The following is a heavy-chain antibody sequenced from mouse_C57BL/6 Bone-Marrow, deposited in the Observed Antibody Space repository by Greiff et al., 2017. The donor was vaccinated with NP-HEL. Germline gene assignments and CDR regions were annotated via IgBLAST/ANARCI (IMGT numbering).Heavy chain of an antibody. Sequence: QVQLQQSGAELVKPGASVKLSCKASGYTFTSYWMRWVKQRPGQGLEWIGEIDPSDSYTNYNQKFKGKATLTVDTSSSTAYMQLSSLTSEDSAVYYCARLCYWYFDVWGTGTTVTVSA. CDR1: GYTFTSYW. J-gene: IGHJ1*03. V-gene: IGHV1-50*01. CDR3: ARLCYWYFDV. D-gene: IGHD6-1*01. CDR2: IDPSDSYT.